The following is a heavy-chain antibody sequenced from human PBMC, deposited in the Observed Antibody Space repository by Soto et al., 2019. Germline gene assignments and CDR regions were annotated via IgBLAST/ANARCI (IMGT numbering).Heavy chain of an antibody. J-gene: IGHJ6*04. CDR2: IRSKAYGGTT. D-gene: IGHD3-3*01. CDR3: TRSGYYEGGSGYYLYYYYGMDV. CDR1: GFTFGDYA. V-gene: IGHV3-49*03. Sequence: GGSLILSCTASGFTFGDYAMSWFRQAPGKGLEWVGFIRSKAYGGTTEYAASVKGRFTISRDDSKSIAYLQMNSLKTEDTAVYYCTRSGYYEGGSGYYLYYYYGMDVWGKGTTVTVSS.